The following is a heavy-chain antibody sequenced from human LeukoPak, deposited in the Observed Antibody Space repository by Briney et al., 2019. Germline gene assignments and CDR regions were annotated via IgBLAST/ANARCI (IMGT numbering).Heavy chain of an antibody. J-gene: IGHJ5*02. Sequence: ASVKVSCKASGYTFSSYDINWVRQATGQGLEWMGWMNPNSGNTGYAQKFQGRVTMTRNTSIGTAYMEVSSLRSDDTAVYYCARAPDCSGGSCYLWFDPWGQGTLVTVSS. V-gene: IGHV1-8*01. CDR1: GYTFSSYD. CDR2: MNPNSGNT. D-gene: IGHD2-15*01. CDR3: ARAPDCSGGSCYLWFDP.